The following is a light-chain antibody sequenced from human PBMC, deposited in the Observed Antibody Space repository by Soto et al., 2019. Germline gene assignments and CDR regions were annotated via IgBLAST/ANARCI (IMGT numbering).Light chain of an antibody. V-gene: IGKV3-20*01. CDR3: HQYSNPPHT. CDR1: QTVGASQ. CDR2: GVS. Sequence: ETVLTQSPGTLSLSPGEGATLSCRASQTVGASQLAWYQQKPGQSPRLLIYGVSIRATGIPDRFGGSGSGTDFTLTISGLEPEDFAVYYCHQYSNPPHTFGQGTKLEIK. J-gene: IGKJ2*01.